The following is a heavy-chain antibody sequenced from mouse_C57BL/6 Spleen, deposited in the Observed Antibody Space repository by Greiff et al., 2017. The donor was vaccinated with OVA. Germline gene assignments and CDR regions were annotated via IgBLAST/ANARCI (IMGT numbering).Heavy chain of an antibody. CDR3: AIFYAMDY. J-gene: IGHJ4*01. Sequence: EVKVVESGGGLVKPGGSLKLSCAASGFTFSDYGMHWVRQAPEKGLEWVAYISSGSSTIYYADTVKGRFTISRDNAKNTLFLQMTSLRSEDTAMYYCAIFYAMDYWGQGTSVTVSS. V-gene: IGHV5-17*01. CDR2: ISSGSSTI. CDR1: GFTFSDYG.